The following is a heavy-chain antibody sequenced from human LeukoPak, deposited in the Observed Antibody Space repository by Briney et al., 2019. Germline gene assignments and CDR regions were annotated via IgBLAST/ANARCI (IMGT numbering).Heavy chain of an antibody. CDR2: IGSSGSTI. CDR1: GFTFSSYE. CDR3: ALPIEMAIPGRY. Sequence: GGSLRLSCAASGFTFSSYEMNWVRQAPGKGLEWVSYIGSSGSTIYYADSVKGRFTISRDNAKNSLYLQMNSLRAEDTAVYYCALPIEMAIPGRYWGQGTLVTVSS. J-gene: IGHJ4*02. V-gene: IGHV3-48*03. D-gene: IGHD5-24*01.